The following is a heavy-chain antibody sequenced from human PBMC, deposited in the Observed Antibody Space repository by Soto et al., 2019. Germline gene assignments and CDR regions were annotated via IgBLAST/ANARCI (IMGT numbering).Heavy chain of an antibody. Sequence: SETLSLTCAVSGGSISSSDWWNWVRQPPGKGLEWIGEISHIGSTNYSPSLRGRVTLSVDKSKNQFSLKLTSVTAADTAVYYCARAYDRSGSPARYFDFWGQGTLVTVSS. CDR3: ARAYDRSGSPARYFDF. D-gene: IGHD3-22*01. V-gene: IGHV4-4*02. CDR1: GGSISSSDW. J-gene: IGHJ4*02. CDR2: ISHIGST.